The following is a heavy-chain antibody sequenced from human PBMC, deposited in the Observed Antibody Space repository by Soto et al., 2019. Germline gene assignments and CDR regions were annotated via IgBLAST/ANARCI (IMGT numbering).Heavy chain of an antibody. CDR3: AREERTVTTFDY. D-gene: IGHD4-17*01. CDR2: IWYDGSNK. Sequence: QVQLVESGGGVVQPGRSLRLSCAAYGFTFSSYGMHWVRQAPGKGLEWVAVIWYDGSNKYYADSVKGRFTISRDNSKNTLYLQMNSLRAEDTAVYYCAREERTVTTFDYWGQGNLVTVYS. CDR1: GFTFSSYG. J-gene: IGHJ4*02. V-gene: IGHV3-33*01.